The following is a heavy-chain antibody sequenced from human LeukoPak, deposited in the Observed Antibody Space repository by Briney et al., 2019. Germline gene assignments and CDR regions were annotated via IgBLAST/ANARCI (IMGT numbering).Heavy chain of an antibody. J-gene: IGHJ4*02. CDR2: VRSDGTNK. CDR3: ARDVGSSGTDC. Sequence: PGGSLRLSCAASGFTFSTYGMHWVRQAPSKGLEWVAIVRSDGTNKYYVDSVKGRFTISRDNSKNTLYLQMNSLRAEDTAVYYCARDVGSSGTDCWGQGTLVTVSS. D-gene: IGHD6-6*01. V-gene: IGHV3-33*01. CDR1: GFTFSTYG.